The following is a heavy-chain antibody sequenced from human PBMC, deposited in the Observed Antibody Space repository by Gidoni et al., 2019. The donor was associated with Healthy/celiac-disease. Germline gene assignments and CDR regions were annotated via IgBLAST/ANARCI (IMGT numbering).Heavy chain of an antibody. D-gene: IGHD5-12*01. CDR3: ARFGYRKGGPFDY. CDR1: GLPFSSYW. V-gene: IGHV3-7*01. Sequence: EVQLVASGGGLVQPGGSLRLSCAASGLPFSSYWMSWVRQAPGKGLELVANIKHGGSEKYYLDSVKVRFTSSRDNAKNSLDLQMNSLRAEDTAVYYCARFGYRKGGPFDYWGQGTLVTVSS. CDR2: IKHGGSEK. J-gene: IGHJ4*02.